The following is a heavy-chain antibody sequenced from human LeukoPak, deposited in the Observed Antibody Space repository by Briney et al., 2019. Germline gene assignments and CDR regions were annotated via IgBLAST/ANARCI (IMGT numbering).Heavy chain of an antibody. CDR2: ISGSGGST. V-gene: IGHV3-23*01. D-gene: IGHD3-10*01. CDR3: AKDRGLWFGEGNWFDP. Sequence: XISGSGGSTYSADSGKGRFTISRDNSKNTLYLQMNSLRAEDTAVYYCAKDRGLWFGEGNWFDPWGQGTLVTVSS. J-gene: IGHJ5*02.